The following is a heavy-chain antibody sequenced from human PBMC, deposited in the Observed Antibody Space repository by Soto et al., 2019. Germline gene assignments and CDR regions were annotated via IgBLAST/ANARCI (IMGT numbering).Heavy chain of an antibody. CDR2: IIPIFGTA. CDR1: GGTFSSYA. Sequence: GSSVKVSCKASGGTFSSYAISWVRQAPGQGLELMGGIIPIFGTANYAQKFQGRVTITADESTSTAYMELSSLRSEDTAVYYCARGPKMGSDIAVVPAAMEDMDVWGQGTTVTVSS. CDR3: ARGPKMGSDIAVVPAAMEDMDV. D-gene: IGHD2-2*01. J-gene: IGHJ6*02. V-gene: IGHV1-69*13.